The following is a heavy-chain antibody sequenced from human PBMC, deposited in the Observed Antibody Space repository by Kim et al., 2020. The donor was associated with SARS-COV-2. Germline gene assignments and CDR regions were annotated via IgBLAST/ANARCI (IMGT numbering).Heavy chain of an antibody. Sequence: GGSLRLSCAASGFTFDDYAMHWVRQAPGKGLEWVSGISWNSGSIGYADSVKGRFTISRDNAKNSLYLQMNSLRAEDTALYYCAKAEYYEYVWGSYRYYY. V-gene: IGHV3-9*01. D-gene: IGHD3-16*02. CDR1: GFTFDDYA. CDR3: AKAEYYEYVWGSYRYYY. J-gene: IGHJ6*01. CDR2: ISWNSGSI.